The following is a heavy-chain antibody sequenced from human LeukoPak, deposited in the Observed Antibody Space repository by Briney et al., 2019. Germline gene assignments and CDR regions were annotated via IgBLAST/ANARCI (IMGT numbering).Heavy chain of an antibody. CDR2: IKEDGSDK. D-gene: IGHD6-19*01. CDR3: ARDRGVAGLFDY. Sequence: GGSLRLSCAASGFTFSSYWMSWVRQSPGKGLEWVANIKEDGSDKNSVDSVKGRFTISRDNAKNSLYLQMNSLRAEDTAVYYCARDRGVAGLFDYWGQGTLVTVSS. J-gene: IGHJ4*02. CDR1: GFTFSSYW. V-gene: IGHV3-7*01.